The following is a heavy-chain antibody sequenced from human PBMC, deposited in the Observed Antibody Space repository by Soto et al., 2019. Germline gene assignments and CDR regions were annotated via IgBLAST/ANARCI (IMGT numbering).Heavy chain of an antibody. V-gene: IGHV3-72*01. J-gene: IGHJ4*02. D-gene: IGHD3-22*01. CDR1: VFTLIDHY. CDR2: SRDKAQGYST. CDR3: VRATYFSDSSGYTRCFDY. Sequence: GGSLRLACACSVFTLIDHYIDWLRQAPGKGLEWVGRSRDKAQGYSTAYAASVNGRFTTSRDESKNSVSLQMNSLKTEDTAVYYCVRATYFSDSSGYTRCFDYGGQGTLVNASS.